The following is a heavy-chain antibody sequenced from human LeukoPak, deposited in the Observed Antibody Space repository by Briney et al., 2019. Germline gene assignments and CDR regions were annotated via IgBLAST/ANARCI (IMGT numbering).Heavy chain of an antibody. CDR3: AAIVVVPAGGMDV. V-gene: IGHV4-59*08. D-gene: IGHD2-2*01. CDR2: IYYSGST. CDR1: GGSTSSYY. J-gene: IGHJ6*02. Sequence: SETLSLTCTVSGGSTSSYYWSWIRQPPGKGLEWIGYIYYSGSTNYNPSLKSRVTISVDTSKNQFSLKLSSVTAADTAVYYCAAIVVVPAGGMDVWGQGTTVTVSS.